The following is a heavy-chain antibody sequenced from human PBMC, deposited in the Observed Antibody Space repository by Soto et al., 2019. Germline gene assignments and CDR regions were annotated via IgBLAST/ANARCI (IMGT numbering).Heavy chain of an antibody. J-gene: IGHJ4*02. V-gene: IGHV1-69*13. D-gene: IGHD2-15*01. CDR1: GYTFTSYG. CDR2: IIPIFGTA. Sequence: RASVKVSCKASGYTFTSYGISWVRQAPGQGLEWMGGIIPIFGTANYAQKFQGRVTITADESTSTAYMELSSLRSEDTAVYYCGGGTRFCSWGSFYFPPGIGNGGQGTLVTVSS. CDR3: GGGTRFCSWGSFYFPPGIGN.